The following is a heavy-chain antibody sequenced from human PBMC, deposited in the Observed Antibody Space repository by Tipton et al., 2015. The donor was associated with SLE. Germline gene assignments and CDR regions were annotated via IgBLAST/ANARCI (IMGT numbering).Heavy chain of an antibody. CDR1: GFTFSSYS. CDR3: AKDALFYYYYYGMDV. D-gene: IGHD2/OR15-2a*01. Sequence: SLRLSCAASGFTFSSYSMHWVRQAPGKGLEWVAVISHDGSNKYYADSVKGRFTISRDNSKNTLYLQMNSLRAEDTAVYYCAKDALFYYYYYGMDVWGQGTTVTVSS. J-gene: IGHJ6*02. CDR2: ISHDGSNK. V-gene: IGHV3-30*18.